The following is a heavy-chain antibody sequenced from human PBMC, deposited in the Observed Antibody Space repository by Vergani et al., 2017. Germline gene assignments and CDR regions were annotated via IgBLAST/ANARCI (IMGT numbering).Heavy chain of an antibody. V-gene: IGHV3-30-3*01. CDR1: GCALNRHA. Sequence: QVQLVESGGGVVQPGTSLRLSCVVSGCALNRHAMYWVRQAPGKGLEWVVGISFDGTNEYYPDLVKGRFTISRDIAKNTLYLQMYSLRAEDTAVYYCARLSYDTTPYLQRGYDCWGQGTLVSVSS. J-gene: IGHJ4*02. CDR3: ARLSYDTTPYLQRGYDC. D-gene: IGHD3-22*01. CDR2: ISFDGTNE.